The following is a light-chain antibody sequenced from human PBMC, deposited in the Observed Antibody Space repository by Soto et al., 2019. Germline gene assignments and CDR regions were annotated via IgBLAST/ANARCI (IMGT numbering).Light chain of an antibody. CDR2: EVN. CDR3: SSYSISTAYL. CDR1: STDIGRYDY. V-gene: IGLV2-14*01. Sequence: QSVLTRPASVSGSPGQSITIACTGTSTDIGRYDYVSWYQLHPGKAPKLMVFEVNYRPSGVSYRFSGSKSGNTASLTISGLQAEDEADYFCSSYSISTAYLFGTGTKVTVL. J-gene: IGLJ1*01.